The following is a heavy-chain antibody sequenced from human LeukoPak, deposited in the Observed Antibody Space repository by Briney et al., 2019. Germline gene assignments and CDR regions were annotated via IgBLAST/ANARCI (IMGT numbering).Heavy chain of an antibody. CDR1: GYTFTIYY. CDR2: INPSGGST. Sequence: ASVTVSCKASGYTFTIYYMHWVRQAPGQGREWMGIINPSGGSTSYAQKFQGRVTMTRDTSTSTVYMELSSLRSEDTAVYYCARSYYYDSSGYLDWGQGTLVTVSS. D-gene: IGHD3-22*01. V-gene: IGHV1-46*01. J-gene: IGHJ1*01. CDR3: ARSYYYDSSGYLD.